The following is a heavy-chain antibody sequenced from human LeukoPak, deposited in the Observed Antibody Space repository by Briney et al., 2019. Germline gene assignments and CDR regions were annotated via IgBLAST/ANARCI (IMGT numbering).Heavy chain of an antibody. Sequence: ASVKVSCKASGYTFTSYDINWVRQATGQGLEWMEWMNPNSGNTGYAQKFQGRVTITADKSTSTAYMELSSLRSEDTAVYYCARDAYYGSGSYYDYWGQGTLVTVSS. J-gene: IGHJ4*02. D-gene: IGHD3-10*01. CDR1: GYTFTSYD. CDR2: MNPNSGNT. V-gene: IGHV1-8*01. CDR3: ARDAYYGSGSYYDY.